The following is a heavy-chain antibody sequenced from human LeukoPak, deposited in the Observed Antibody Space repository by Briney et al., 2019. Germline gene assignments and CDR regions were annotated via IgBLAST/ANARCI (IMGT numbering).Heavy chain of an antibody. D-gene: IGHD2-8*02. CDR3: ARSGPGPDPSYY. Sequence: ASVNVSCKASVYTFTNYGISWVRQAPGQGLEWMGWISAYNGNTNYAQKLQGRVTMTTATSTSTVYMELRSLRSDDTAVYYCARSGPGPDPSYYWGQGTLVTVSS. V-gene: IGHV1-18*01. J-gene: IGHJ4*02. CDR1: VYTFTNYG. CDR2: ISAYNGNT.